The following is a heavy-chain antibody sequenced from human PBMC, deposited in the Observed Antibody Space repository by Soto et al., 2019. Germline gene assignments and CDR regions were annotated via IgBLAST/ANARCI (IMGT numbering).Heavy chain of an antibody. CDR2: IYYSGST. Sequence: SETLSLTCTVSGGSISSSSYYWGWIRQPPGKGLEWIGSIYYSGSTYYNPSLKSRVTISVDTSKNQFSLKLSSVTAADTAVYYCASMVPDRFGGNYYFDYWGQGTLVTVSS. CDR1: GGSISSSSYY. V-gene: IGHV4-39*01. J-gene: IGHJ4*02. D-gene: IGHD2-21*02. CDR3: ASMVPDRFGGNYYFDY.